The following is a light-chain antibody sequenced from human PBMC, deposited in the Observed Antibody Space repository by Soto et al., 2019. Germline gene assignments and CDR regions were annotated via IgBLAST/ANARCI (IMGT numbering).Light chain of an antibody. CDR1: SSDIGAYNY. Sequence: QSALTQPASVSGSPGQSITISCTGTSSDIGAYNYVSWYQQEPGKAPKLMIYDVTNRPSGVSNRFSGSKSGNTASLTISGLQAEDEAHYYCRSYGSINTPHLVFGGGTKLTVL. CDR3: RSYGSINTPHLV. V-gene: IGLV2-14*01. J-gene: IGLJ2*01. CDR2: DVT.